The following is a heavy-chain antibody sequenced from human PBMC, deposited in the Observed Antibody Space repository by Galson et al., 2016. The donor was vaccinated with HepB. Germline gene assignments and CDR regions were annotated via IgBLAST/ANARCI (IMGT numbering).Heavy chain of an antibody. CDR1: GYTFDSYW. CDR3: ARSLTGSCDFWGAIYNYYSIDV. J-gene: IGHJ6*03. CDR2: IYPGDFDI. V-gene: IGHV5-51*01. Sequence: QSGAEVKKPGESLKISCRGSGYTFDSYWIGWVRQMPGKGLEWMAIIYPGDFDIRYSPSSQGQVTISVDKSISTAYLQWSSLTASDTAMYYCARSLTGSCDFWGAIYNYYSIDVWGQGTTVIVS. D-gene: IGHD3-3*01.